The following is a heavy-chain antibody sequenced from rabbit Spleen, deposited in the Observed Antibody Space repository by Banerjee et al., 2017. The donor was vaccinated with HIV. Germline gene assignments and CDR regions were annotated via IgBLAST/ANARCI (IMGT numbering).Heavy chain of an antibody. V-gene: IGHV1S40*01. Sequence: QSLEESGGDPVKPGASLTLTCKASGFTISSNCDMCWVRQAPGKGLEWIACVGSSTYYASWAKGRFTISKTSSTTVTLQVTTLIAADTATYFCARRNWDGSGSLKFWGPGTLVTVS. CDR1: GFTISSNCD. CDR2: VGSST. J-gene: IGHJ3*01. CDR3: ARRNWDGSGSLKF. D-gene: IGHD1-1*01.